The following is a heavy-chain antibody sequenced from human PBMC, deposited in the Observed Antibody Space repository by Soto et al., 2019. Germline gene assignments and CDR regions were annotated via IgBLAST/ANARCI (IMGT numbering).Heavy chain of an antibody. J-gene: IGHJ5*02. CDR3: ANLGVSSP. CDR2: ISYDGSNK. CDR1: GFTFSSYG. D-gene: IGHD3-10*01. Sequence: GGSLRLSCAASGFTFSSYGMHWVRQAPGKGLEWVAVISYDGSNKYYADSVKGRFTISRDNSKNTLYLQMNSLRAEDTAVYYCANLGVSSPWGQGTLVTVSS. V-gene: IGHV3-30*18.